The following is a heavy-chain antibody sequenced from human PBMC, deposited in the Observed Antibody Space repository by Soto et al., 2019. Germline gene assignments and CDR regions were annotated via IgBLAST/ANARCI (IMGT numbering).Heavy chain of an antibody. V-gene: IGHV4-39*01. CDR2: IYYSGST. D-gene: IGHD6-13*01. CDR3: ARRGAAAGRSWFDP. J-gene: IGHJ5*02. Sequence: SETLSLTCTVSGGSISSSSYYWGWIRQPPGKGLEWIGSIYYSGSTYYNPSLKSRVTISVDTSKNQFPLKLSSVTAADTAVYYCARRGAAAGRSWFDPWGQGTLVTVSS. CDR1: GGSISSSSYY.